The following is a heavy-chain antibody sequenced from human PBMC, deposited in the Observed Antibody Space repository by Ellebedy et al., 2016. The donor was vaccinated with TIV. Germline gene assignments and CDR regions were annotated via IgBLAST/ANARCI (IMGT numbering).Heavy chain of an antibody. CDR1: GFNFSTYA. D-gene: IGHD3-22*01. Sequence: GESLKISXAASGFNFSTYAMSWVRQAPGKGPEWVSTISGSGASADYADSVKGRFTVSRDNSKNILSLQMNSLRAEDTAVYYCAKAQVTFTVVVFDFWGQGTQVTVSS. J-gene: IGHJ5*01. V-gene: IGHV3-23*01. CDR2: ISGSGASA. CDR3: AKAQVTFTVVVFDF.